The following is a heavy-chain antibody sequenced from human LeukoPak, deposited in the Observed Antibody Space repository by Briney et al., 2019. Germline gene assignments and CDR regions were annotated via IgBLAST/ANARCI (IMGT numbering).Heavy chain of an antibody. D-gene: IGHD1-26*01. J-gene: IGHJ4*02. CDR2: ISWNSGSI. Sequence: QPGRSLRLSCAASGFTFDDYAMHWVRQAPGKGLEWVSGISWNSGSIGYADSVKGRFTISRDNAKNSLYLQMNSLRAEDTALYYCAKEGGGGSYLQDWGQGTLVTVSS. CDR1: GFTFDDYA. V-gene: IGHV3-9*01. CDR3: AKEGGGGSYLQD.